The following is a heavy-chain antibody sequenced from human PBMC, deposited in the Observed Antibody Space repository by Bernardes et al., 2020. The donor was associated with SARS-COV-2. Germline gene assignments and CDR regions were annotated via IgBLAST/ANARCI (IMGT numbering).Heavy chain of an antibody. CDR2: FDPEHGKT. D-gene: IGHD2-2*01. CDR1: GYTLIELP. J-gene: IGHJ6*02. Sequence: VKVSCKVSGYTLIELPIHWVRQAPGKGLLWMGGFDPEHGKTLYSQKFQGRVTMTEDTSTDTAYMELTSLRSEDTAVYYCATGDIAVEPAFDMDVWGQGTTVSVSS. V-gene: IGHV1-24*01. CDR3: ATGDIAVEPAFDMDV.